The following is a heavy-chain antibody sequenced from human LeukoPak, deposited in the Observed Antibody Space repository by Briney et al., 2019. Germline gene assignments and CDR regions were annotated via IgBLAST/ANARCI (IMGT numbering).Heavy chain of an antibody. CDR1: GFTFRNYG. J-gene: IGHJ4*02. CDR3: ARSIPYGTTWYGRSDY. Sequence: PGGSLRLSCAASGFTFRNYGMHWVRQAPGKGLEWVAVIWYDGSNQYYADSVKGRFTISRDNALNSLYLQMNSLRAEDTAIYYCARSIPYGTTWYGRSDYWGQGTLVTVSS. CDR2: IWYDGSNQ. D-gene: IGHD6-13*01. V-gene: IGHV3-33*01.